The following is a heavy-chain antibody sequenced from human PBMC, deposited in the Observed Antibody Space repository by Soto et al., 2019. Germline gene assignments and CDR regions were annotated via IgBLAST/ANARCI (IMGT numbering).Heavy chain of an antibody. D-gene: IGHD6-19*01. Sequence: QVQLVQSGAEVKKPGSSVKVSCKASGGTFSSYTISWVRQAPGQGLEWMGRIIPILGIANYAQKFQGRVTXPXXKSTSPAYLGRSRMQSEDKAVYYCARGGESSGESYWGQGALVTVSS. V-gene: IGHV1-69*02. CDR3: ARGGESSGESY. CDR1: GGTFSSYT. J-gene: IGHJ4*02. CDR2: IIPILGIA.